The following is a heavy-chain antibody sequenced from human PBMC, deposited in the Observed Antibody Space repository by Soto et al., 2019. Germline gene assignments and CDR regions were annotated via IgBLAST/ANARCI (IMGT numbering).Heavy chain of an antibody. CDR3: ARAHCSNGICYAFDI. CDR2: IHHSGDT. CDR1: GGSMSFYS. J-gene: IGHJ3*02. Sequence: PSETLSLTCAVSGGSMSFYSWSWIRQPPGQGLEWIGYIHHSGDTDYNPSLKSRVTISVDRPQNQLSLKLTSVTTADTAVYYCARAHCSNGICYAFDIWGPGTKVTVSS. D-gene: IGHD2-8*01. V-gene: IGHV4-59*01.